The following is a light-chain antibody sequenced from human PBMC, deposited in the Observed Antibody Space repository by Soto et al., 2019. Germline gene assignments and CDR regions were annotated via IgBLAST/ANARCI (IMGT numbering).Light chain of an antibody. Sequence: DIQLTQSPSSLSASVGDRVTITCRASQAISSYLAWYQQKTGKVPELLLYATSTLQSGAPSRFSGSGSGTDFTLTISSLQPDDVATYYCHKYNHAPTFGGGTKVEIK. CDR1: QAISSY. V-gene: IGKV1-27*01. CDR3: HKYNHAPT. CDR2: ATS. J-gene: IGKJ4*01.